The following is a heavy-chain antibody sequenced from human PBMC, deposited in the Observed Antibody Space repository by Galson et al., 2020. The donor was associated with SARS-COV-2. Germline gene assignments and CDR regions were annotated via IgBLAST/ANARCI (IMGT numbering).Heavy chain of an antibody. CDR2: ISYDGSNK. CDR3: ARAYCGGDCQLGNYYYYYGMDV. D-gene: IGHD2-21*02. CDR1: GFTFSSYA. Sequence: GGSLRLSCAASGFTFSSYAMHWVRQAPGKGLEWVAVISYDGSNKYYADSVKGRFTISRDNSKNTLYLQMNSLRAEDTAVYYCARAYCGGDCQLGNYYYYYGMDVWGQGTTVTVSS. J-gene: IGHJ6*02. V-gene: IGHV3-30*04.